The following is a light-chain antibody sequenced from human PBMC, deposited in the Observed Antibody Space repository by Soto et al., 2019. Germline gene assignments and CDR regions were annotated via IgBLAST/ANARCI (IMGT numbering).Light chain of an antibody. Sequence: QSVLTQPPSASGTPGQRVTFSCSGSSSNIGGNYVYWYQQLPGTAPKLLIYSNNHRPSGVPDRFSGSKSGTSASLAISGLRSEDEAHYYCAAWDDSLSRAVFGGGTQLTVL. J-gene: IGLJ7*01. V-gene: IGLV1-47*02. CDR3: AAWDDSLSRAV. CDR2: SNN. CDR1: SSNIGGNY.